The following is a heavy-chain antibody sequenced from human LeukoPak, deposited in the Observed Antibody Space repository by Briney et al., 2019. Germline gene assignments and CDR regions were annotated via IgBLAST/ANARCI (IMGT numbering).Heavy chain of an antibody. Sequence: PGGSLRLSCAASGFTFISYSMNWVRQAPGKGLEWVSSISSSSSYIYYADSVKGRFTISIDNAKNSLYLQMNSLKAEDTAVYYCARVYSVGLYYFDYWGQGTPVTVSS. CDR1: GFTFISYS. CDR3: ARVYSVGLYYFDY. D-gene: IGHD3/OR15-3a*01. CDR2: ISSSSSYI. J-gene: IGHJ4*02. V-gene: IGHV3-21*01.